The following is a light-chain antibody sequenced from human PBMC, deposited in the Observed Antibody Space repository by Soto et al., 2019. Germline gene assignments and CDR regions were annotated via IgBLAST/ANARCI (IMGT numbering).Light chain of an antibody. CDR3: QRYGTSRVT. CDR2: GAF. CDR1: ESVTSNQ. J-gene: IGKJ2*01. Sequence: EIVLTQSPGTLSLSPGERATLSCRASESVTSNQLAWYQQKTGQAPRLLIYGAFIRASGIPDRFSGSGSGTDFTFTISALEPEDFAVYYCQRYGTSRVTFGQGTKLDIK. V-gene: IGKV3-20*01.